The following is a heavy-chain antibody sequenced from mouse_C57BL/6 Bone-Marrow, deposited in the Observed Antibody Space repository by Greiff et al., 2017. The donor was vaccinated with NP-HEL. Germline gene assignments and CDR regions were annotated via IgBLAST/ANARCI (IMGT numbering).Heavy chain of an antibody. V-gene: IGHV1-64*01. CDR3: ATPHYYGSSYPYFDY. J-gene: IGHJ2*01. CDR1: GYTFTSYW. Sequence: QVQLQQPGAELVKPGASVKLSCKASGYTFTSYWMHWVKQRPGQGLEWIGMIHPNSGSTNYNEKFKSKAILTVDKSSSTADMQLSSLTSEDSAVYYCATPHYYGSSYPYFDYWGQGTTLTVSS. D-gene: IGHD1-1*01. CDR2: IHPNSGST.